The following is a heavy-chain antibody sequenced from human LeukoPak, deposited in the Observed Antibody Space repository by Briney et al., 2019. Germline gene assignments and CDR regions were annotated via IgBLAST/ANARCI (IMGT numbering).Heavy chain of an antibody. CDR3: ANLKSYYDFWSGWDAFDI. CDR2: ISGSGGST. D-gene: IGHD3-3*01. V-gene: IGHV3-23*01. Sequence: GGSLRLSCAAFGFTFSSYAMSWVRQAPGKGLEWVSAISGSGGSTYYADSVKGRFTISRDNSKNTLYLQMNSLRGEDTAVYYCANLKSYYDFWSGWDAFDIWGQGTMVTVSS. J-gene: IGHJ3*02. CDR1: GFTFSSYA.